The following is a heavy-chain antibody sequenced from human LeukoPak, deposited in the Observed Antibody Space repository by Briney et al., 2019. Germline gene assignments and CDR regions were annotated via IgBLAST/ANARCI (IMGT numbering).Heavy chain of an antibody. J-gene: IGHJ5*02. CDR2: ISISGDVT. CDR1: GFTFSACA. Sequence: RPGGSLRLSCVTSGFTFSACALSWVRQAPGKGLEWVSVISISGDVTYYADSVKGRFTISRDDSENTLHLQMNNLRADDTALYFLTGPPGHDSAWYYHWGQGALVTVSS. D-gene: IGHD3-9*01. CDR3: TGPPGHDSAWYYH. V-gene: IGHV3-23*01.